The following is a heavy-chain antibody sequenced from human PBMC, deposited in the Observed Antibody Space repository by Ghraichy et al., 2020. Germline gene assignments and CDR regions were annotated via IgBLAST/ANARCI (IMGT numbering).Heavy chain of an antibody. CDR1: GGSISSSSYY. D-gene: IGHD3-22*01. J-gene: IGHJ4*02. CDR3: ATRVQYYYDSSGYFTHCPFLPSDY. Sequence: SETLSLTCTVSGGSISSSSYYWGWIRQPPGKGLEWIGSIYYSGSTYYNPSLKSRVTISVDTSKNQFSLKLSSVTAADTAVYYCATRVQYYYDSSGYFTHCPFLPSDYWGQGTLVTVSS. CDR2: IYYSGST. V-gene: IGHV4-39*01.